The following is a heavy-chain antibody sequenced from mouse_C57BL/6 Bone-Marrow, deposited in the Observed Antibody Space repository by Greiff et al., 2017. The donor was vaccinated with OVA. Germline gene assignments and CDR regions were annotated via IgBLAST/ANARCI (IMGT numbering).Heavy chain of an antibody. Sequence: QVHVKQSGAELARPGASVKLSCKASGYTFTSYGISWVKQRTGQGLEWIGEIYPRSGNTYYNEKFKGKATLTADKSSSTAYMELRSLTSEDSAVYFCARGYYYGSSYDYAMDYWGQGTSVTVSS. CDR2: IYPRSGNT. D-gene: IGHD1-1*01. J-gene: IGHJ4*01. CDR1: GYTFTSYG. V-gene: IGHV1-81*01. CDR3: ARGYYYGSSYDYAMDY.